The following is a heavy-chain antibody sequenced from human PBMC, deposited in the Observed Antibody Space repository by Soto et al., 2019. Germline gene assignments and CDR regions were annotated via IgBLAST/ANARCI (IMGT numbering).Heavy chain of an antibody. V-gene: IGHV3-30-3*01. CDR1: GFTFSSYA. D-gene: IGHD1-20*01. Sequence: GGSLRLSCAASGFTFSSYAMHWVRQAPGKGLEWVAVISYDGSNKYYADSVKGRFTISRDNSKNTLYLQMNSLRAEDTAVYYCARTPRRHNWKTYYYGMDVWGQGTTVTVSS. CDR2: ISYDGSNK. CDR3: ARTPRRHNWKTYYYGMDV. J-gene: IGHJ6*02.